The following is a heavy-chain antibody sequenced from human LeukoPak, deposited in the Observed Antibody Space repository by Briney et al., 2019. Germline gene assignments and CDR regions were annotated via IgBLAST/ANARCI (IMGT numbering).Heavy chain of an antibody. CDR2: IYYSGST. J-gene: IGHJ5*02. Sequence: SQTLSLTCTVSGGSISSGDYYWSWIRQPPGKGLEWIGYIYYSGSTYYNPSLKSRVTISVDTSKNQFSLKLSSVTAADTAVYYCARGEWGGRIGYSSSWYWFDPWGQGTLVTVSS. CDR1: GGSISSGDYY. CDR3: ARGEWGGRIGYSSSWYWFDP. V-gene: IGHV4-30-4*08. D-gene: IGHD6-13*01.